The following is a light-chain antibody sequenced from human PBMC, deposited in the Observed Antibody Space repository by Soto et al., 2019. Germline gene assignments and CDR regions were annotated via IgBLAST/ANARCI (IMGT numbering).Light chain of an antibody. V-gene: IGKV1-8*01. J-gene: IGKJ3*01. CDR1: QGISSY. Sequence: AIRMTQSPSSFSASTGDRVTITCRASQGISSYLAWYQQKPGKAPKLLIYAASSLQSGVPSRFSGSGSGTDFTLTISYLQSEDFATYYCQQYYSYPRTCGPGTKVDIK. CDR3: QQYYSYPRT. CDR2: AAS.